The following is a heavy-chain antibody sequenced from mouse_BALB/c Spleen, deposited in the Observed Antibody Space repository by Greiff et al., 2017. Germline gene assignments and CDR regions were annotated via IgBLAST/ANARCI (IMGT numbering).Heavy chain of an antibody. D-gene: IGHD2-4*01. CDR1: GFTFSSYA. Sequence: EVQLVESGGGLVKPGGSLKLSCAASGFTFSSYAMSWVRQTPEKRLEWVASISSGGSTYYPDSVKGRFTISRDNARNILYLQMSSLRSEDTAMYYCARGRRVYYDYDWYFDVWGAGTTVTVSS. J-gene: IGHJ1*01. CDR2: ISSGGST. V-gene: IGHV5-6-5*01. CDR3: ARGRRVYYDYDWYFDV.